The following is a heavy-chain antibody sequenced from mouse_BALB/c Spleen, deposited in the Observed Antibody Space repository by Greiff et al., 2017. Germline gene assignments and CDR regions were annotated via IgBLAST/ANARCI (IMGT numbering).Heavy chain of an antibody. CDR3: ARGNGYDEEAMDY. Sequence: VQLKESGPGLVKPSQSLSLTCTVTGYSITSDYAWNWIRQFPGNKLEWMGYISYSGSTSYNPSLKSRISITRDTSKNQFFLQLNSVTTEDTATYYCARGNGYDEEAMDYWGQGTSVTVSS. V-gene: IGHV3-2*02. J-gene: IGHJ4*01. CDR1: GYSITSDYA. D-gene: IGHD2-2*01. CDR2: ISYSGST.